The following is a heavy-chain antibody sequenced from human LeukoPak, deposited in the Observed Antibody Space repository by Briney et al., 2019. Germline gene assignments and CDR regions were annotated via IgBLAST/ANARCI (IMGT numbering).Heavy chain of an antibody. J-gene: IGHJ6*03. CDR2: IIPIFGTA. V-gene: IGHV1-69*01. D-gene: IGHD6-6*01. CDR1: GGTFSSYA. Sequence: SVKVSCKASGGTFSSYAISWVRQAPGQGLEWMGGIIPIFGTANYAQKFQGRVTITADESTSTAYMELSSLRSEDTAVYYCARGERSSSSGGGYYYYYMDVWGKGTTVTVSS. CDR3: ARGERSSSSGGGYYYYYMDV.